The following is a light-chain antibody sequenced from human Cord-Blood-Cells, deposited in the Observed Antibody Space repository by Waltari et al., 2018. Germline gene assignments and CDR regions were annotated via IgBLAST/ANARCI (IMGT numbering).Light chain of an antibody. CDR2: SNN. CDR1: SSNIGSNT. J-gene: IGLJ3*02. V-gene: IGLV1-44*01. Sequence: QSVLTQPPSASGTPGQRVTISCSRSSSNIGSNTVNWYQQLPGTAPKLLIYSNNQRPSGVPDRFSGYKSGTSASLAISGLQSEDEADYYCAAWDDSLNGPVFGGGTKLTVL. CDR3: AAWDDSLNGPV.